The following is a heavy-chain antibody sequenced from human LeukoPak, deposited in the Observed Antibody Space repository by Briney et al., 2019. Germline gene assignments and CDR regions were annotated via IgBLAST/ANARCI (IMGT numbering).Heavy chain of an antibody. J-gene: IGHJ4*02. CDR3: ARQTWLQSFDY. CDR1: GYSFTRKW. CDR2: IYPGDSDT. Sequence: GESLKISCKGSGYSFTRKWIGWVRQMPGKGLEWMAIIYPGDSDTRYSPSFQGQVTISADKSINTAYLQWSSLKASDTAMYYCARQTWLQSFDYWGQGTLVTVSS. D-gene: IGHD5-24*01. V-gene: IGHV5-51*01.